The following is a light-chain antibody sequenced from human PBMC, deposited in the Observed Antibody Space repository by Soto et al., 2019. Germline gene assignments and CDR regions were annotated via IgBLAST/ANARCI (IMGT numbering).Light chain of an antibody. CDR2: EVS. CDR1: SSDVGGYNY. J-gene: IGLJ3*02. Sequence: QSALTQPASVSRSPGQSITISCTGTSSDVGGYNYVSWYQQHPGKATKLMIYEVSNRPSGVSNRFSGSKSGNTASLTISGLQAEDEADYYCSSYTSSSTRVFGGGIKLTVL. CDR3: SSYTSSSTRV. V-gene: IGLV2-14*01.